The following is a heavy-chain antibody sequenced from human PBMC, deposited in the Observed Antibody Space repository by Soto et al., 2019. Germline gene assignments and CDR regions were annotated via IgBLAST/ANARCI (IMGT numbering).Heavy chain of an antibody. CDR2: ITPILGIA. V-gene: IGHV1-69*08. CDR1: GGTFSSYT. Sequence: QVQLVQSGAEVKKPGSSVKVSCNASGGTFSSYTISWVRQAPGQGREWMGRITPILGIANYAEKFQGRVQITEEKCTSTADLELSSLRSEDTDVYYCAREGAYCSSTRCYVDYWGQGTLVTVSS. CDR3: AREGAYCSSTRCYVDY. J-gene: IGHJ4*02. D-gene: IGHD2-2*01.